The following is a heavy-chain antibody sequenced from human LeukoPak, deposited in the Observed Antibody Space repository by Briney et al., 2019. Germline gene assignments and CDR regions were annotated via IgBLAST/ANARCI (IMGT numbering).Heavy chain of an antibody. V-gene: IGHV3-53*01. CDR3: ARDPVVDGFDY. Sequence: GGSLRLSCAASGFTVSSNYMSWVRQAPGEGLEWVSVIYSGGSTYYGDCVKGRFTISRDNSKNTLYLQMNSLRAEDTAVYYCARDPVVDGFDYWGQGTLVTVSS. J-gene: IGHJ4*02. D-gene: IGHD5-24*01. CDR1: GFTVSSNY. CDR2: IYSGGST.